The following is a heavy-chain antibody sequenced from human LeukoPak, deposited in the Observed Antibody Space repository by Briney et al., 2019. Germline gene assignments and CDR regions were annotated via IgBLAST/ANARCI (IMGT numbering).Heavy chain of an antibody. D-gene: IGHD6-13*01. CDR3: VKEGGVAVAGNSFDY. CDR2: ISSNGGST. J-gene: IGHJ4*02. CDR1: GFTFSSYA. Sequence: GGSLRLSCSASGFTFSSYAMHWVRQAPGKGLEYVSAISSNGGSTYYADSVKGRFTISRDNSKNTLYLQMSSLRAEDTAVYYCVKEGGVAVAGNSFDYWGQRTLVTVSS. V-gene: IGHV3-64D*06.